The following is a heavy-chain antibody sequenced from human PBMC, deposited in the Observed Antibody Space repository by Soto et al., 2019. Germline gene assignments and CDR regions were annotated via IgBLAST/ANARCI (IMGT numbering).Heavy chain of an antibody. Sequence: QLQLQESGPGLVKPSETLSLTCTVSGDSISSTSYYWAWIRQSPGKGLEWIGSMYYSVTTYYNPSPKSRGSISVDTARNQFSRKLSSGTAADTAVYYCAKCARGFSKFDSWGQGTLVAVSS. CDR2: MYYSVTT. CDR1: GDSISSTSYY. V-gene: IGHV4-39*01. CDR3: AKCARGFSKFDS. J-gene: IGHJ4*02. D-gene: IGHD5-18*01.